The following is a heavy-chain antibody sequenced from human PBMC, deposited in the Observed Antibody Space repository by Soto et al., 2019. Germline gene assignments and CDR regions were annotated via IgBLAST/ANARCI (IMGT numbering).Heavy chain of an antibody. V-gene: IGHV3-48*02. CDR1: GFTFSGYS. D-gene: IGHD3-3*01. J-gene: IGHJ5*02. CDR3: ARDRRRDFWENWFDP. CDR2: ISSSSSSTI. Sequence: PGGSLRLSCAASGFTFSGYSMNWVRQAPGKGLEWVSYISSSSSSTIYYADSVKGRFTISRDNAKNSLYLQMNSLRDEDTAVYYCARDRRRDFWENWFDPWGQGTLVTVSS.